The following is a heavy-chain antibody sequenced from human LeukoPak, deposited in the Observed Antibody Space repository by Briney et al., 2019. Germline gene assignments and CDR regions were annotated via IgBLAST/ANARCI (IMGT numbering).Heavy chain of an antibody. Sequence: ASVKVSCKPSRYTFTSYDINGARQGTGQRLEWMGWMKPNNGNTDYAQKFQGRVTMTSNTSIRTAYMELSSLKSEDTAVYYCVRSPRDSNLACWGQGTLVTVSS. D-gene: IGHD2-15*01. CDR1: RYTFTSYD. V-gene: IGHV1-8*01. J-gene: IGHJ4*02. CDR2: MKPNNGNT. CDR3: VRSPRDSNLAC.